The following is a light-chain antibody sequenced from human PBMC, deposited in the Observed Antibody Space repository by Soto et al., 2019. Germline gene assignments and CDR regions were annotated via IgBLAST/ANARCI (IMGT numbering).Light chain of an antibody. V-gene: IGKV3-20*01. CDR2: GAS. Sequence: DIVLTQSPGTLSLSPGERATLSCRASQSVTSTYLAWYKRKPGQPPRLLIFGASSRATGVPDRFSGSGSGTDFTLTISRLEPEDFAVYYCQQFGSSPWTFGQGTKVEIK. J-gene: IGKJ1*01. CDR3: QQFGSSPWT. CDR1: QSVTSTY.